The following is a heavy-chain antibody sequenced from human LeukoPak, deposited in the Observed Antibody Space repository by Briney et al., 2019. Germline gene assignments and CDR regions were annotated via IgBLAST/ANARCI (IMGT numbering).Heavy chain of an antibody. V-gene: IGHV1-18*01. CDR1: GYTFTSYG. CDR2: ISAYNGNT. D-gene: IGHD1-26*01. J-gene: IGHJ6*03. CDR3: ARLGVGATLYYYYYYYMDV. Sequence: ASVKVSCKASGYTFTSYGISWVRQAPGQGLEWMGWISAYNGNTNYAQKLQGRVTMTTDTSTSTAYMELRSLRSDDTAVYYCARLGVGATLYYYYYYYMDVWGKGTTVTVSS.